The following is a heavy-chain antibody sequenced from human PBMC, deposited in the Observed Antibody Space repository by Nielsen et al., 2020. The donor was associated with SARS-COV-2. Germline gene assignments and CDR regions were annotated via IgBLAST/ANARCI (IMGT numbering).Heavy chain of an antibody. CDR1: GFTFDDYA. J-gene: IGHJ4*02. V-gene: IGHV3-9*01. D-gene: IGHD6-19*01. CDR3: ARVQQWLSTSPPDY. Sequence: SLKISCAASGFTFDDYAMHWVRQAPGKGLEWVSGISWNSGSIGYADSVKGRFTISRDNAKNSLYLQMNSLRAEDTAVYYCARVQQWLSTSPPDYWGQGTLVTVSS. CDR2: ISWNSGSI.